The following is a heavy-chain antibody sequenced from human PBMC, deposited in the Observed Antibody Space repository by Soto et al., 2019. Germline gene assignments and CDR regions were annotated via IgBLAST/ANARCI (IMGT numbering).Heavy chain of an antibody. D-gene: IGHD3-3*01. CDR2: INHSGST. Sequence: SETLSLTCAVYGGSFSGYYWSWIRQPPGKGLEWIGEINHSGSTNYNPSLKSRVTISVDTSKNQFSLKLSSVTAADTAVYYCAVTRFDFWSDGMDVWGQGTTVTVSS. CDR1: GGSFSGYY. CDR3: AVTRFDFWSDGMDV. J-gene: IGHJ6*02. V-gene: IGHV4-34*01.